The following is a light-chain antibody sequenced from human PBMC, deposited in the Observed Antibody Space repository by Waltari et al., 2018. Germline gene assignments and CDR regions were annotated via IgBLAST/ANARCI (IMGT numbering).Light chain of an antibody. CDR2: EGS. Sequence: QSALTQPASVSGSPGQAITIPCTGTSSDVGSYNLVPWYQQTPGKAPKLMIYEGSKRPSGVSNRFSGSKSGNTASLTISGLQAEDEADYYCCSYAGSSTYVFGTGTKVTVL. J-gene: IGLJ1*01. V-gene: IGLV2-23*01. CDR1: SSDVGSYNL. CDR3: CSYAGSSTYV.